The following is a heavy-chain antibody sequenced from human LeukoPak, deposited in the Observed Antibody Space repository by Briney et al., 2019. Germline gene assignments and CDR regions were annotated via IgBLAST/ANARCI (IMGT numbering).Heavy chain of an antibody. V-gene: IGHV1-8*01. J-gene: IGHJ4*02. CDR2: MNPNSGNT. CDR1: GYTFTSYD. D-gene: IGHD3-3*01. CDR3: ARDFGYLVEWLPYFDY. Sequence: AASVKVSCKASGYTFTSYDINWVRQATGQGLEWMGWMNPNSGNTGYAQKFQGRVTMTRNTSISTAYMELSSLRSEDTAVYYCARDFGYLVEWLPYFDYWGQGTLVTVSS.